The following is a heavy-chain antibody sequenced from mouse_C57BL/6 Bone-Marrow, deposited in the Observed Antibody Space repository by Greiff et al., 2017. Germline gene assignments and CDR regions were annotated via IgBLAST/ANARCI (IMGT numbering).Heavy chain of an antibody. V-gene: IGHV1-5*01. Sequence: EVQLQQSGTVLARPGASVKMSCKTSGYTFTSYWMHWVKQRPGQGLEWIGAIYPGNSDTSYNQKFKGKAKLTAVTSASTAYMELSSLANEDSAVYYCTRSAYDYDGAWFAYWGQGTLVTVSA. J-gene: IGHJ3*01. D-gene: IGHD2-4*01. CDR1: GYTFTSYW. CDR3: TRSAYDYDGAWFAY. CDR2: IYPGNSDT.